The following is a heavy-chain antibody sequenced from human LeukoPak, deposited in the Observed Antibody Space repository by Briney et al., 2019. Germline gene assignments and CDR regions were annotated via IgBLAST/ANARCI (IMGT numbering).Heavy chain of an antibody. CDR2: ISYDGSNK. CDR3: ARDLIRDSGSYLGLDY. Sequence: GGSLRLSCAASGFTYSSLAMHGVREAPGKGLEGGAVISYDGSNKYYADSVKGGFNISRDNSKNTLYLLINSLRAEDTGVYYCARDLIRDSGSYLGLDYWGQGTLVTVSS. J-gene: IGHJ4*02. D-gene: IGHD1-26*01. V-gene: IGHV3-30-3*01. CDR1: GFTYSSLA.